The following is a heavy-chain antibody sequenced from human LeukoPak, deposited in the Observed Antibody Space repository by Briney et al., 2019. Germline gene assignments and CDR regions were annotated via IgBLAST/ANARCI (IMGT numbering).Heavy chain of an antibody. V-gene: IGHV3-72*01. D-gene: IGHD2-15*01. Sequence: GGSLRLSCAASGFTFSDHYMDWVRKAPGKGLEWVGRSKNKANSYITQYASFVQGRFTISRDDSKNSLYLQINSLKTEDTAVYYCARDDGGQGDYWGQGTLVTVSS. CDR1: GFTFSDHY. J-gene: IGHJ4*02. CDR2: SKNKANSYIT. CDR3: ARDDGGQGDY.